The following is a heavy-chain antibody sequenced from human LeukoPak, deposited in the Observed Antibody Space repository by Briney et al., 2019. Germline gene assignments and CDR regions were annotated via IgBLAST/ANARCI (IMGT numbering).Heavy chain of an antibody. CDR2: VHTSGGS. Sequence: SGTLSLTCTVSGASISHYYWSWIRQTPERGLEWMGHVHTSGGSTYYPSLKTRITMTIVTSRGQLSLKLTSVTAADTAVYFSARLGSCHDFWGQGALVTVSS. D-gene: IGHD1-26*01. CDR1: GASISHYY. J-gene: IGHJ4*02. V-gene: IGHV4-4*09. CDR3: ARLGSCHDF.